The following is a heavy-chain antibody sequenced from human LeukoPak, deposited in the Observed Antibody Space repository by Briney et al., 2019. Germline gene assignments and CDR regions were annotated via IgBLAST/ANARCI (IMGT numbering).Heavy chain of an antibody. D-gene: IGHD1-20*01. Sequence: GASVKVSCKASGGTFNSYAISWVRQALGQGLEWMGRIIPILGIANYAQKFQGRVTITADKSTSTAYMELSSLRSEDTAVYYCARDLRITGTTFYYWGQGTLVTVSS. J-gene: IGHJ4*02. V-gene: IGHV1-69*04. CDR3: ARDLRITGTTFYY. CDR2: IIPILGIA. CDR1: GGTFNSYA.